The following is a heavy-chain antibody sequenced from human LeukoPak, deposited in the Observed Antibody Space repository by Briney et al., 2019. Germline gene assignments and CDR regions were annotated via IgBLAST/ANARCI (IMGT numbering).Heavy chain of an antibody. CDR3: ARESTSTHLDY. CDR2: INHSGST. J-gene: IGHJ4*02. CDR1: GGSFSGYY. V-gene: IGHV4-34*01. Sequence: SETLSLTCAVYGGSFSGYYWSWIRQPPGKGLEWIGEINHSGSTNYNPSLKSRVTISVDTSKNQFSLKLSSVTAADTAVYYCARESTSTHLDYWGQGTLVTVSS. D-gene: IGHD1-1*01.